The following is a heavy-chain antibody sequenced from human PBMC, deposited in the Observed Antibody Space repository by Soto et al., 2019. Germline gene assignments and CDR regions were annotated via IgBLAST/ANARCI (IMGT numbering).Heavy chain of an antibody. Sequence: PSETLSLTCAVSGGSISSGGYSWSWIRQPPGKGLEWIGYIYHSGSTYYNPSLKSRVTISVDRSKNQFSLKLSSVTAADTAVYYCAREDTVVTPGGFDYWGQGTLVTVSS. D-gene: IGHD2-21*02. V-gene: IGHV4-30-2*01. CDR2: IYHSGST. CDR1: GGSISSGGYS. CDR3: AREDTVVTPGGFDY. J-gene: IGHJ4*02.